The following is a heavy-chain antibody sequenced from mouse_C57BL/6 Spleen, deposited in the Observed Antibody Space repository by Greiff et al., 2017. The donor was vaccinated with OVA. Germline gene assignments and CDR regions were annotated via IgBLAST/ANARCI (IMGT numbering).Heavy chain of an antibody. D-gene: IGHD1-1*01. CDR2: ISYDGSN. J-gene: IGHJ2*01. CDR3: ARGYGSIHFDY. V-gene: IGHV3-6*01. Sequence: EVQLQQSGPGLVKPSQSLSLTCSVTGYSITSGYYWNWIRQFPGNKLEWMGYISYDGSNNYNPSLKNRISITRDTSKNQFFLKLNSVTTEDTATYYCARGYGSIHFDYWGQGTTLTVSS. CDR1: GYSITSGYY.